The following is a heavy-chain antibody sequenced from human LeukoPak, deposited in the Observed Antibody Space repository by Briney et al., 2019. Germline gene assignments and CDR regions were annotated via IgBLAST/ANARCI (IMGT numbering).Heavy chain of an antibody. J-gene: IGHJ4*02. CDR2: ISSSGSTI. Sequence: PGGSLRLSCAASGFTFSSYVMNWVRQAPGKGLEWVSYISSSGSTIYYADSVKGRFTISRDNAKNSLYLQMNSLRAEDTAVYYCASVTQAVAANYWGQGTLVTVSS. D-gene: IGHD6-19*01. CDR3: ASVTQAVAANY. V-gene: IGHV3-48*03. CDR1: GFTFSSYV.